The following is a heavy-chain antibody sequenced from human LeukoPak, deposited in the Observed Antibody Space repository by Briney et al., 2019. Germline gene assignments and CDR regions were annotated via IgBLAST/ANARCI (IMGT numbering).Heavy chain of an antibody. J-gene: IGHJ4*02. CDR1: AGSINNYN. CDR2: IYYDGST. V-gene: IGHV4-59*08. D-gene: IGHD6-19*01. Sequence: SETLSLTCTVSAGSINNYNWTWIRQPPGKGLECIGYIYYDGSTNYNPSLNSRVTISVDTSKNQFSLKLSSVTAADTAVYYCARRSNSVWNYFDYWGQGTLVTVSS. CDR3: ARRSNSVWNYFDY.